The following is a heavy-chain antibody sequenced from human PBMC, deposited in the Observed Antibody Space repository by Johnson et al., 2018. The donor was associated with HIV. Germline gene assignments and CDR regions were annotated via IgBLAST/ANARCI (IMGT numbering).Heavy chain of an antibody. CDR2: IKQDGSEK. V-gene: IGHV3-7*01. J-gene: IGHJ3*02. CDR1: GFTFSIYW. Sequence: EQLVESGGGLVQPGGSLRLSCAASGFTFSIYWMTWVRQAPRKGLEWVANIKQDGSEKYYVDSVKGRFTISRDNAKNSLYLQMNSLRAEDTAVYYCARDLVSLEDAFDIWGQGTMVTVSS. D-gene: IGHD3-3*01. CDR3: ARDLVSLEDAFDI.